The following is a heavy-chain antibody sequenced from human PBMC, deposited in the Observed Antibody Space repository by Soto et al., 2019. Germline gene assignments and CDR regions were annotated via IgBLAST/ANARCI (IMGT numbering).Heavy chain of an antibody. J-gene: IGHJ4*02. CDR2: ISATGSTI. Sequence: LRLSCTASRFTFSNYEMNWVRQAPGKGLEWVSYISATGSTIFYADSVKGRFTISRDNAKTSLHLQMNGLSADDTAVYYCARSFCGGDCYSLDSWGQGTLVTVS. D-gene: IGHD2-21*02. V-gene: IGHV3-48*03. CDR1: RFTFSNYE. CDR3: ARSFCGGDCYSLDS.